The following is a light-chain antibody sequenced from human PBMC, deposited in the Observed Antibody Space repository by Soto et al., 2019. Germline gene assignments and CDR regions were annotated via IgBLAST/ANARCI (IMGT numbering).Light chain of an antibody. Sequence: EIVMTQSPATLSVSPGERATLSCRASQSVSSNFAWYQQKPGQAPRLLIYGASTRATGIPARFSGSGSGTEFTRTISSLQSEDFAVDYCQQYNNWPQWTFGQGTKVEIK. CDR3: QQYNNWPQWT. J-gene: IGKJ1*01. CDR2: GAS. V-gene: IGKV3-15*01. CDR1: QSVSSN.